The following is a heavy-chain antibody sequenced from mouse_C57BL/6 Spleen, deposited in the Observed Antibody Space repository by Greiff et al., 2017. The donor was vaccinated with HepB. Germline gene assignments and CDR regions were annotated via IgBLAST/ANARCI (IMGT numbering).Heavy chain of an antibody. D-gene: IGHD2-3*01. J-gene: IGHJ1*03. CDR1: GFSLTSYG. CDR3: ARNEGYDGYYDWYFDV. CDR2: IWSGGST. V-gene: IGHV2-2*01. Sequence: QVQLKQSGPGLVQPSQSLSITCTVSGFSLTSYGVHWVRQSPGKGLEWLGVIWSGGSTDYNAAFISRLSISKDNSKSQVFFKMNSLQADDTAIYYCARNEGYDGYYDWYFDVWGTGTTVTVSS.